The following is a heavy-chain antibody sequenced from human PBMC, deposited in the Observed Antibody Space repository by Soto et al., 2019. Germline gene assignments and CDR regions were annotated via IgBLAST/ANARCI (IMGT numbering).Heavy chain of an antibody. J-gene: IGHJ6*02. CDR3: AKDYCSGGSCHRRPLDGMDV. V-gene: IGHV3-30*18. Sequence: GGSLRLSCAASGFTFSSYGMHWVRQAPGKGLEWVAVISYDGRNKYYADSVKGRFTISRDNSKNTLYLQMNSLRAEDTAVYYCAKDYCSGGSCHRRPLDGMDVWGQGTTVTVSS. CDR1: GFTFSSYG. CDR2: ISYDGRNK. D-gene: IGHD2-15*01.